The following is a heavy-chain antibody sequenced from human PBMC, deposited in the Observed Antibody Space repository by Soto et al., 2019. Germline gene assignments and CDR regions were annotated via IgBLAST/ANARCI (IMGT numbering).Heavy chain of an antibody. CDR1: GFTFSSYG. Sequence: PGGSLRLSCAASGFTFSSYGMHWVRQAPGKGLEWVAVIWYDGSNKYYADSVKGRFTISRDNSNNTLYLQMNSLRAEDTAVYYCAKEWFGEFPNWFDPWGQGTLVTVSS. CDR2: IWYDGSNK. J-gene: IGHJ5*02. CDR3: AKEWFGEFPNWFDP. D-gene: IGHD3-10*01. V-gene: IGHV3-33*06.